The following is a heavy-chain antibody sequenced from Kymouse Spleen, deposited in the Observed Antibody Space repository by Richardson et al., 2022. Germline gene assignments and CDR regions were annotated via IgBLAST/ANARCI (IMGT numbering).Heavy chain of an antibody. V-gene: IGHV3-33*01. J-gene: IGHJ4*02. D-gene: IGHD6-6*01. Sequence: QVQLVESGGGVVQPGRSLRLSCAASGFTFSSYGMHWVRQAPGKGLEWVAVIWYDGSNKYYADSVKGRFTISRDNSKNTLYLQMNSLRAEDTAVYYCARDEYSSSSVDYWGQGTLVTVSS. CDR2: IWYDGSNK. CDR3: ARDEYSSSSVDY. CDR1: GFTFSSYG.